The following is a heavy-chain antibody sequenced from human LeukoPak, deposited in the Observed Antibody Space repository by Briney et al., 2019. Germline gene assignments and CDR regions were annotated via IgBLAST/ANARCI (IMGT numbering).Heavy chain of an antibody. D-gene: IGHD6-19*01. V-gene: IGHV1-69*04. J-gene: IGHJ4*02. CDR3: ARQYSSGLYFCDF. CDR2: IIASLGIA. Sequence: WASLRLSCKASGGTFSSYAISWVRQAPGQGLEWMGRIIASLGIANYAQKFQGRVTITADKSTSTPYMELSSLRSEDTAVYYCARQYSSGLYFCDFGGQGPLVSVSS. CDR1: GGTFSSYA.